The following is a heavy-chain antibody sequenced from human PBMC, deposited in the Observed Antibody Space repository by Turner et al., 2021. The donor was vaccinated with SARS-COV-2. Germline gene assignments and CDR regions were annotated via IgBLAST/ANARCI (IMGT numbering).Heavy chain of an antibody. CDR3: ARGDSGSWGPFDY. D-gene: IGHD1-26*01. V-gene: IGHV1-2*02. CDR2: GNPNSGGT. J-gene: IGHJ4*02. CDR1: GYTFTVYY. Sequence: QVQLVQSGAEGKKPGASVKVACKTSGYTFTVYYKHWVRQAPGQGLGWMGWGNPNSGGTNEAQKLQGRVTTTSDTSISTANMELSSLRSEDTAVYYCARGDSGSWGPFDYWGQGTLVTVSS.